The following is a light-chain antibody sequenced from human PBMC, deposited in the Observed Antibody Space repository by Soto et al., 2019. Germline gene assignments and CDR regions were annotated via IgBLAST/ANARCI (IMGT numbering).Light chain of an antibody. Sequence: EIVLTQSPGTLSLSPGETATLSCRASQTVNSDYLAWFQQRPGQAPRLLIFAPSRRATAIPDRFSGSGSGTDFTLAIRRLEPEDFAVYYCHQFGYSPRTFGQGTKVDIK. CDR2: APS. V-gene: IGKV3-20*01. CDR3: HQFGYSPRT. J-gene: IGKJ1*01. CDR1: QTVNSDY.